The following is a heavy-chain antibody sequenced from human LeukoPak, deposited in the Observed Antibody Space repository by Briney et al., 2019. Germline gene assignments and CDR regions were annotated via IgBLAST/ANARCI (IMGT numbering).Heavy chain of an antibody. D-gene: IGHD1-1*01. CDR1: GYTFTSYG. V-gene: IGHV1-2*02. CDR3: ARYNWNDVVSALDY. J-gene: IGHJ4*02. Sequence: EASVKVSCKASGYTFTSYGISWVRQAPGQGLEWMGWINPNSGATSYAQKFQGGVTLTRDTSITTFYMEVSRLRSDDTAVYFCARYNWNDVVSALDYWGQGTLVTVSS. CDR2: INPNSGAT.